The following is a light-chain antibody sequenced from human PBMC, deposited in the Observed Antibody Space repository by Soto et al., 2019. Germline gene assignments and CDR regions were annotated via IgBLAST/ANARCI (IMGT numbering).Light chain of an antibody. CDR2: GAS. CDR1: QSVSSN. J-gene: IGKJ1*01. CDR3: QQYNNWPRT. Sequence: EIVMTQSPATLSVSPGERATLSCRASQSVSSNLGWYQQKPGQAPRLLIYGASTRAAGIPARFSGSGSGTEFTLTISSLQSEDFALYYCQQYNNWPRTFGQWTKVEIK. V-gene: IGKV3-15*01.